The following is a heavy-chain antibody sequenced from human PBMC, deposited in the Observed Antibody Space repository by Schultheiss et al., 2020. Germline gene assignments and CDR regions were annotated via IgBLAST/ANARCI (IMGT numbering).Heavy chain of an antibody. Sequence: GGSLRLSCAASGFTFSDYYMSWIRQAPGKGLEWVSYISGSGTSIYYADSVKGRFTVSRDNAKNSLYLQMNSLRAEDTAVYYCAREGIDRRAFGYKYYYMDVWGKGTTVTVSS. V-gene: IGHV3-11*01. CDR2: ISGSGTSI. CDR3: AREGIDRRAFGYKYYYMDV. CDR1: GFTFSDYY. J-gene: IGHJ6*03. D-gene: IGHD1-14*01.